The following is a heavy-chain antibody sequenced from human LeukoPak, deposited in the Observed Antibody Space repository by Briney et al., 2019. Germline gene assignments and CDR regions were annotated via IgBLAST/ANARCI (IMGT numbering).Heavy chain of an antibody. CDR2: IRGDNGNT. CDR3: AYDCGGDCYSGPWNWFDP. J-gene: IGHJ5*02. CDR1: GYTFNNYG. Sequence: ASVKVSFKASGYTFNNYGISWVRQAPGQGLEWVGWIRGDNGNTNYAQKLQGRVTMTTDTSTSTAYMELRSLGSEDTAVYYCAYDCGGDCYSGPWNWFDPWGQGTLVTVSS. V-gene: IGHV1-18*01. D-gene: IGHD2-21*02.